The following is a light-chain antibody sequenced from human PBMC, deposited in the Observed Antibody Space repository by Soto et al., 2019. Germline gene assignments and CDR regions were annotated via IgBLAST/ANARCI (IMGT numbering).Light chain of an antibody. Sequence: QSVLTQPTSVSETPGQRVTISCSGSSSNIGTNTVNWYQQLPETAPKLLIFYTNQRPSGVPDRFSGSKSGTSASLAISGLLSEDEAEYFCAAWDDSLNGRVFGGGTKLTVL. V-gene: IGLV1-44*01. CDR1: SSNIGTNT. J-gene: IGLJ3*02. CDR3: AAWDDSLNGRV. CDR2: YTN.